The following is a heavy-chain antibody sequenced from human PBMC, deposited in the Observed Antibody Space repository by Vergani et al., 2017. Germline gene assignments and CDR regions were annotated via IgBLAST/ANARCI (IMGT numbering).Heavy chain of an antibody. D-gene: IGHD1-1*01. J-gene: IGHJ4*02. CDR2: IYPADSDT. CDR1: EYSFGNYW. CDR3: ARHTTYTDS. V-gene: IGHV5-51*01. Sequence: EVELVQSGPEMRKPGESLKISCKGSEYSFGNYWIGWVRQMPGKGLEWMGIIYPADSDTGDSPSFQGQVTISADKSSSTAFLQWDSLKASDTALYYCARHTTYTDSWGEGTMVTVSS.